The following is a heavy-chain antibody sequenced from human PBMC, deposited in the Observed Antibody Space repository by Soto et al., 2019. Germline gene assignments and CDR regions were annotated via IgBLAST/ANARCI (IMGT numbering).Heavy chain of an antibody. CDR2: IHYSGGT. CDR3: ARRYGYAFDI. V-gene: IGHV4-59*01. Sequence: SETLSLTCTVSGGSINSYYWSWIRQPPGKGLEWIGYIHYSGGTNYNPSLKSRVTISVDTAKNQFSLKLSSVIAADTAVYYCARRYGYAFDIWGQGTMVTVSS. CDR1: GGSINSYY. J-gene: IGHJ3*02. D-gene: IGHD4-17*01.